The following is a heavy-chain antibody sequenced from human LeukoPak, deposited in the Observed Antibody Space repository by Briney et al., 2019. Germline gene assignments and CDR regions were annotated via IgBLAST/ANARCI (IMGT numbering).Heavy chain of an antibody. D-gene: IGHD2-21*02. CDR3: AKDIPGGGDDY. V-gene: IGHV3-49*03. Sequence: GGSLRLSCTASGFTFGDYAMSWFRQAPGKGLEWVGFIRSKAYGGTTEYAASVKGRFTISRDNAKSSVYLQLNSLRADDTAIYYCAKDIPGGGDDYWGQGTLVTVSS. CDR1: GFTFGDYA. J-gene: IGHJ4*02. CDR2: IRSKAYGGTT.